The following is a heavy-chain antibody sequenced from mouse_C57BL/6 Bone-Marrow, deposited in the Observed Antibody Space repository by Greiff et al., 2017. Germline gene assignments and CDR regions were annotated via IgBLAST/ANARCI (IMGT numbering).Heavy chain of an antibody. D-gene: IGHD2-2*01. J-gene: IGHJ2*01. CDR1: GYTFTDYY. V-gene: IGHV1-75*01. CDR3: AREVVWLRRRDFDY. CDR2: IFPGSGST. Sequence: QVQLQQSGPELVKPGASVKISFKASGYTFTDYYINWVKQRPGQGLEWIGWIFPGSGSTYYNEKFKGKATLTVDKSSSTAYMLLSSLTSEDSAVYFCAREVVWLRRRDFDYWGQGTTLTVSS.